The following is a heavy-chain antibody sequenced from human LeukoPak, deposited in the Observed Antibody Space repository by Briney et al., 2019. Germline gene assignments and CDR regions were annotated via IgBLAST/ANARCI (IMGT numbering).Heavy chain of an antibody. CDR1: GRSFSGYY. V-gene: IGHV4-34*01. CDR2: INHSGST. CDR3: ARGPDIVVVPAALPMGDNWFDP. D-gene: IGHD2-2*01. Sequence: PSETLSLTCAVYGRSFSGYYWSCIRQPPGKGLEWIGEINHSGSTNYNPSLKSRVTISVDTSKNQFSLKLSSVTAADTAVYYCARGPDIVVVPAALPMGDNWFDPWGQGTLVTVSS. J-gene: IGHJ5*02.